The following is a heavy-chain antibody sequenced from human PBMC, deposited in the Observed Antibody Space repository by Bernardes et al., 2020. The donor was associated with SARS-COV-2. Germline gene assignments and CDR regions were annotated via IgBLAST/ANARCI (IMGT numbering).Heavy chain of an antibody. J-gene: IGHJ3*02. V-gene: IGHV4-39*01. D-gene: IGHD3-9*01. CDR2: IYYSGST. CDR3: ARRRATGAFDI. CDR1: GGSISSSSYY. Sequence: SETLSLTRTVSGGSISSSSYYWGWIRQPPGKGLEWIGSIYYSGSTYYNPSLKSRVTISVDTSKNQFSLKLSSVTAADTAVYYCARRRATGAFDIWGQGTMVTVSS.